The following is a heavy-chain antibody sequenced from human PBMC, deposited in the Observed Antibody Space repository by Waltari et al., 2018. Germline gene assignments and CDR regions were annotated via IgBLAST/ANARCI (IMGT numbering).Heavy chain of an antibody. CDR3: ARGGSSSWYLSYYYYGMDL. V-gene: IGHV4-4*07. CDR1: GGSINRYY. J-gene: IGHJ6*02. CDR2: IYSTGST. D-gene: IGHD6-13*01. Sequence: QVQLQESGPGLVRPSETLSLTCTVPGGSINRYYWSWIRRPPGKGLEWIGRIYSTGSTNYNPSLSSRVTMSVDTSNNQFSLKLNSVTAADTAVYYCARGGSSSWYLSYYYYGMDLWGQGTTVTVSS.